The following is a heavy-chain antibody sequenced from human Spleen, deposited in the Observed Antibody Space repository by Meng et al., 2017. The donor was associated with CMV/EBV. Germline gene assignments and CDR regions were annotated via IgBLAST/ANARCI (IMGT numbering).Heavy chain of an antibody. CDR3: ARGYSSSYYGVDWFDP. D-gene: IGHD1-26*01. Sequence: GESLKISCAASGFTFSSYYMDWVRQVPGKGLEWVAKIKRDGSEKYYVDSVKGRFTISRDNAKNSLHLQMNSLRDEDTAVYYCARGYSSSYYGVDWFDPWGQGTLVTVSS. V-gene: IGHV3-7*04. CDR2: IKRDGSEK. J-gene: IGHJ5*02. CDR1: GFTFSSYY.